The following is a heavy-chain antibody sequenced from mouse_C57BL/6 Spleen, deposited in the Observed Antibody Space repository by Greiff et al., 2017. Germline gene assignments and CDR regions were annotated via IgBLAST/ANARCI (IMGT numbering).Heavy chain of an antibody. CDR1: GYAFSSSW. J-gene: IGHJ2*01. CDR2: IYPGDGDT. D-gene: IGHD1-1*01. Sequence: VKLQESGPELVKPGASVKISCKASGYAFSSSWMNWVKQRPGKGLEWIGRIYPGDGDTNYNGKFKGKATLTADKSSSTAYMQLSSLTSEDSAVYFCARSDGSSYDYFDYWGQGTTLTVSS. CDR3: ARSDGSSYDYFDY. V-gene: IGHV1-82*01.